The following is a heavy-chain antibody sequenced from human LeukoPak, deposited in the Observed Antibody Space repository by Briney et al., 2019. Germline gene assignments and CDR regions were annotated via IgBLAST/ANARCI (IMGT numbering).Heavy chain of an antibody. J-gene: IGHJ3*02. CDR2: ISWNSGSI. D-gene: IGHD2-2*01. CDR1: GFTFDDYA. CDR3: AEVGHAKGPVGAFDI. Sequence: GGSLRLSCAASGFTFDDYAMHWVRQAPGKGLEWVSGISWNSGSIGYADSVKGRFTISRDNAKNSLYLQMNSLRAEDTALYYCAEVGHAKGPVGAFDIWGQGTMVTVSS. V-gene: IGHV3-9*01.